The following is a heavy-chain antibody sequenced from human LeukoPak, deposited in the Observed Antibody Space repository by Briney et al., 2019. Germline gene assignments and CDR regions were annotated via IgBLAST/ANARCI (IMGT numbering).Heavy chain of an antibody. V-gene: IGHV1-46*01. CDR2: ISPSGGST. D-gene: IGHD4-17*01. Sequence: ASVKVSCKASGYTFTSYYMHWVRQAPGQGLEWMGIISPSGGSTSYAQKFQGRVTMTRDMSTSTVYMELSSLRSDDTAVYYCAMSLRVTTRAFDIWGQGTMVTVSS. J-gene: IGHJ3*02. CDR1: GYTFTSYY. CDR3: AMSLRVTTRAFDI.